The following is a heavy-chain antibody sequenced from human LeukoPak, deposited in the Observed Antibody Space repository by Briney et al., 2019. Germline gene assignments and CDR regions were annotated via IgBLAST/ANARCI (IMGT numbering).Heavy chain of an antibody. D-gene: IGHD2-2*01. CDR3: ARHLGYCSSTSCLSRFDP. V-gene: IGHV4-39*01. J-gene: IGHJ5*02. CDR1: GGSISSSSYY. Sequence: PSETLSLTCTVSGGSISSSSYYWGWIRQPPGKGLEWIGSIYYSGSTYYNPSLKSRVTISVDTSKNQFSLKLSSVTAADTAVYYCARHLGYCSSTSCLSRFDPWGQGTLVTVSS. CDR2: IYYSGST.